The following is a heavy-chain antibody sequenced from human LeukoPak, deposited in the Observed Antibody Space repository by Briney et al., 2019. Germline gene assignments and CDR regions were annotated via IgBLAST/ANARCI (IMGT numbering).Heavy chain of an antibody. CDR2: IYYSGST. D-gene: IGHD2-15*01. CDR1: GGSISSSSYY. V-gene: IGHV4-39*07. J-gene: IGHJ5*02. CDR3: ARLDYCSGGSCYSWKYNWFDP. Sequence: PSETLCLTCTVSGGSISSSSYYWGWIRQPPGKGLEWIGSIYYSGSTYYNPSLKRRVTISVDTSKHQFSLKMSSVTAADKAVYYCARLDYCSGGSCYSWKYNWFDPWGQGTLVTVSS.